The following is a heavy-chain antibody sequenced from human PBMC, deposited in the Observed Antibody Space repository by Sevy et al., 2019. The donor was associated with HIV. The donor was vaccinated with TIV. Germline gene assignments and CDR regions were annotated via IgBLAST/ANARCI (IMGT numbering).Heavy chain of an antibody. CDR3: ARDRGYSYGYNYYYYMDV. D-gene: IGHD5-18*01. CDR2: IYTSGST. V-gene: IGHV4-61*02. J-gene: IGHJ6*03. CDR1: GGSISSGSYY. Sequence: SETLSLTCTVSGGSISSGSYYWSWIRQPAGKGLEWIGRIYTSGSTNYNPSLKSRVTISVDTSKNQFSLKLSSVTAADTAVSYCARDRGYSYGYNYYYYMDVWGKGTTVTVSS.